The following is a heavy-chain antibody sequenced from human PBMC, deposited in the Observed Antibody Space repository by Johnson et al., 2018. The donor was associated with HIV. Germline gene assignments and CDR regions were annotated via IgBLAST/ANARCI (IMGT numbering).Heavy chain of an antibody. J-gene: IGHJ3*02. D-gene: IGHD2-2*01. CDR2: IRYDGSNK. Sequence: QVQLVESGGGVVQPGGSLRLSCAASGFTFSSYGMHWVRQAPGKGLAWVAFIRYDGSNKYYADSVKGRFTISRDNSKNTLYLQMNSLRAEDTAVYYCARGGSSTSLDAFDIWGQGTMVTVSS. V-gene: IGHV3-30*02. CDR1: GFTFSSYG. CDR3: ARGGSSTSLDAFDI.